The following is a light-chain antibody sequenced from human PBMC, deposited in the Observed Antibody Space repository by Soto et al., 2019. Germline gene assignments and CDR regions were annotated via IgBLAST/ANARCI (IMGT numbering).Light chain of an antibody. J-gene: IGKJ5*01. V-gene: IGKV3-15*01. CDR1: QSVNTN. CDR3: HQYHEWPMT. CDR2: GPS. Sequence: EIVMTQSPVTLSVSPGERATVSCKTSQSVNTNLAWYQQKPGQVPRLLIYGPSTRAIGIPDRFSGSGSGTEFTLTTARLQSEDFAVYYCHQYHEWPMTFGQGTRLEIK.